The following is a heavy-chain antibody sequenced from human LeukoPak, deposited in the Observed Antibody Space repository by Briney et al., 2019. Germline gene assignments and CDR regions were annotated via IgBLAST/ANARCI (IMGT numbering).Heavy chain of an antibody. D-gene: IGHD3-16*01. Sequence: KPGGSLRLSCAASGFTFSDYYMSWIRQAPGKGLEWMGWINPNSGDTNYAQKFQGRVTMTRDTSISTAYMELSRLRSDDTAVYYCARDGGLDYWGQGTLVTVSS. J-gene: IGHJ4*02. CDR2: INPNSGDT. CDR3: ARDGGLDY. CDR1: GFTFSDYY. V-gene: IGHV1-2*02.